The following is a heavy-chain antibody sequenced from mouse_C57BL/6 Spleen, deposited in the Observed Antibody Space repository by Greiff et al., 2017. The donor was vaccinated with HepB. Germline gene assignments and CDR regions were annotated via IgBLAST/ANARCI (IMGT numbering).Heavy chain of an antibody. CDR2: ISSGGSYT. V-gene: IGHV5-6*01. J-gene: IGHJ4*01. CDR1: GFTFSSYG. Sequence: VQLKQSGGDLVKPGGSLKLSCAASGFTFSSYGMSWVRQTPDKRLEWVATISSGGSYTYYPDSVKGRFTITRDNAKNTLYLQMSRLKSEDTAMYYCARPNYYGRRDAMDYWGQGTSVTVSS. D-gene: IGHD1-1*01. CDR3: ARPNYYGRRDAMDY.